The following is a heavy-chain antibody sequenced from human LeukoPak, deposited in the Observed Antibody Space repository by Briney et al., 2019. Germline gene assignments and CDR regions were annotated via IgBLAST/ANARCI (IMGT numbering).Heavy chain of an antibody. V-gene: IGHV1-69*05. CDR3: ARKLRLGGNWFDP. J-gene: IGHJ5*02. Sequence: ASVKVSCKASGGTFSSYAISWVRQAPGQGLEWMGRIIPIFGTANYAQKFQGRVTITTDESTSTAYMELSSLRSEDTALYYCARKLRLGGNWFDPWGQGTLVTVSS. CDR1: GGTFSSYA. CDR2: IIPIFGTA. D-gene: IGHD1-26*01.